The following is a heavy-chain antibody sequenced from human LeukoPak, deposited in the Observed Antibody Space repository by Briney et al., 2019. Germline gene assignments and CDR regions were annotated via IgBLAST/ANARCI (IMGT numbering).Heavy chain of an antibody. CDR2: ISGGRT. CDR1: GFTVSRNE. D-gene: IGHD6-13*01. V-gene: IGHV3-38-3*01. J-gene: IGHJ4*02. Sequence: GASLRLSCAASGFTVSRNEMSWVSHAPGKGLGWVSSISGGRTYNVDCREVTFTITRHNSNNTVHLQMNILRAEDTAVYYCARDRSYSSSWGTTHFDYWGQGTLVTVSS. CDR3: ARDRSYSSSWGTTHFDY.